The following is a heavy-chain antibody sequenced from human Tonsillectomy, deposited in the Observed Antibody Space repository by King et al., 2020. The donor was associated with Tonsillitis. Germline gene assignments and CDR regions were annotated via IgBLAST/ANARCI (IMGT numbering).Heavy chain of an antibody. CDR1: WFTFSGSA. J-gene: IGHJ4*02. V-gene: IGHV3-73*02. CDR2: IRSKVNSYAT. Sequence: VQLVESGGGLVQPGGSLKLPCTASWFTFSGSAMHWVRQASGRGLEWVGRIRSKVNSYATEYAASVEGRFTVSRDDSNNMAYLQMNSLKTEDTAVYYCTSLGDDTVTTFNYWGQGTLVTVSS. D-gene: IGHD4-11*01. CDR3: TSLGDDTVTTFNY.